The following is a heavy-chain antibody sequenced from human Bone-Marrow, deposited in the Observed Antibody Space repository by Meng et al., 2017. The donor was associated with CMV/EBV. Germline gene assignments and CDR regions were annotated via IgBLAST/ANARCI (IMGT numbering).Heavy chain of an antibody. CDR2: ISAYSGNK. J-gene: IGHJ4*02. CDR3: ARQQGLLTGYYPFDY. V-gene: IGHV1-18*01. CDR1: GYTFSSYG. D-gene: IGHD3-9*01. Sequence: ASVKVSCKASGYTFSSYGISWVRQAPGQGLEWMGWISAYSGNKNYAQKLQGRVTMTTDTSTSTAYMELRSMRSDDTAVYYCARQQGLLTGYYPFDYWGQGTLVTVSS.